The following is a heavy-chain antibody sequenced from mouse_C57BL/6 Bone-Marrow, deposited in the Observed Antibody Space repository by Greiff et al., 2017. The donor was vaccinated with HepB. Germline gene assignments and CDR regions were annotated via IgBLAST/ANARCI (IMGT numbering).Heavy chain of an antibody. V-gene: IGHV1-62-2*01. CDR3: ARPTFYYDYDGFAY. CDR2: FYPGSGSI. D-gene: IGHD2-4*01. CDR1: GYTFTEYT. J-gene: IGHJ3*01. Sequence: QVQLQQSGAELVKPGASVKLSCKASGYTFTEYTIHWVKQRSGQGLEWIGWFYPGSGSIKYNEKFKDKATLTVDKSSSTAYMELRSLTSEDSAVYYCARPTFYYDYDGFAYWGQGTLVTVSA.